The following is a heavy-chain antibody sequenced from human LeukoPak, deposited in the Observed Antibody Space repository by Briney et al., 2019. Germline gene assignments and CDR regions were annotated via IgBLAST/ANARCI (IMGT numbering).Heavy chain of an antibody. V-gene: IGHV5-51*01. D-gene: IGHD4-17*01. J-gene: IGHJ4*02. CDR2: IYPGDSDT. CDR1: GYSFISYW. CDR3: ARSQYGDYADGGNLDY. Sequence: GESLKISCKGSGYSFISYWIGWVRQMPGKGLEWMGNIYPGDSDTRYSPSFQGQVTISADKSISTAYLQWSSLKASDTATYYCARSQYGDYADGGNLDYWGQGTLVTVSS.